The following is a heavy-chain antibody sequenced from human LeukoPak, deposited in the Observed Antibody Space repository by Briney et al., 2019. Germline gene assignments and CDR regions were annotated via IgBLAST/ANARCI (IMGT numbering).Heavy chain of an antibody. J-gene: IGHJ3*02. CDR2: FDPEDGET. CDR3: ATVVLRFLERGRAFDI. V-gene: IGHV1-24*01. Sequence: ASVKVSCKVSGYTLTELSMHWVRQAPGKGLEWMGGFDPEDGETIYAQKFQGRVTMTEDTSTNTAYMELSSLRSEDTAVYYCATVVLRFLERGRAFDIWGQGTMVTVSS. D-gene: IGHD3-3*01. CDR1: GYTLTELS.